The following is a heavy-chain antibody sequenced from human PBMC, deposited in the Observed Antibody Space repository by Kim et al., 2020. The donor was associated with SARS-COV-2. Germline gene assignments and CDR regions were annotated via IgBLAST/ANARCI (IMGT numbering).Heavy chain of an antibody. V-gene: IGHV4-31*02. J-gene: IGHJ4*02. CDR3: ARLRDGYPDY. D-gene: IGHD5-12*01. CDR2: ST. Sequence: STYYNPSLKSRVTISVDTSKNQFSLKLSSVTAADTAVYYCARLRDGYPDYWGQGTLVTVSS.